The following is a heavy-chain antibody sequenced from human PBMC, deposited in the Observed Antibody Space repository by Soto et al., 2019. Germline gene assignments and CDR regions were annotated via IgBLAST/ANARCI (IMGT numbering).Heavy chain of an antibody. Sequence: QVQLVQSGAEVKKPGSSVKVSCKASGGTFSSYAISWVRQAPGQGLEWMGGFIPIFGTANYAQKFQGRVTITSDESTSTAYLELSSLRSWDTAVYYCARDQDNWNLDAFDIWGQGTMVTVSS. V-gene: IGHV1-69*01. J-gene: IGHJ3*02. CDR1: GGTFSSYA. CDR3: ARDQDNWNLDAFDI. D-gene: IGHD1-1*01. CDR2: FIPIFGTA.